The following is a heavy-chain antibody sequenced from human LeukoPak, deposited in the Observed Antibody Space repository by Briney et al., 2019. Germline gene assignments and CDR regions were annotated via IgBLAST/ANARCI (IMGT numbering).Heavy chain of an antibody. CDR1: GDSISSTNYY. CDR2: IYYSGST. V-gene: IGHV4-39*07. Sequence: PSETLSLTCTVSGDSISSTNYYWGWIRQPPGKGLEWIGSIYYSGSTFNNPSLKSRVTISVDTSKNQFSLKVSSVTAADTAVYYCATLTGGDDAFDIWGQGTMVTVSS. CDR3: ATLTGGDDAFDI. J-gene: IGHJ3*02. D-gene: IGHD4-23*01.